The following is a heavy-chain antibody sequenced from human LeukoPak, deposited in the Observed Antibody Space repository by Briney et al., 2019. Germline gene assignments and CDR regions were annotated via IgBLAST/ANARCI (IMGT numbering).Heavy chain of an antibody. D-gene: IGHD6-19*01. V-gene: IGHV1-18*01. CDR2: ISTYNGNT. CDR1: GYTFTSYG. Sequence: ASVKVSCKASGYTFTSYGISWVRQAPGQGLEWMGWISTYNGNTHYAQKLQGRVTMTTDTSTGTAYMGLRSLRSDDTAVYYCARSSLAVAGSVFDYWGQGTLVTVSS. J-gene: IGHJ4*02. CDR3: ARSSLAVAGSVFDY.